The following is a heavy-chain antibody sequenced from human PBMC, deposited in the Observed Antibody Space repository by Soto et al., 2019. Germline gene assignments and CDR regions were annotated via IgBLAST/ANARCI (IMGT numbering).Heavy chain of an antibody. V-gene: IGHV3-23*01. D-gene: IGHD5-18*01. CDR3: AKWEIQLWYLFDY. CDR1: GFTFSSYA. J-gene: IGHJ4*02. Sequence: EVQLLESGGGLVQPGGSLRLSCAASGFTFSSYAMSWVRQAPGKGLEWVSGISGSGGSTYHADSVKGRCTISRDNSNNTLYLQMNSLRAEDTAVYYCAKWEIQLWYLFDYWGQGTLVTVSS. CDR2: ISGSGGST.